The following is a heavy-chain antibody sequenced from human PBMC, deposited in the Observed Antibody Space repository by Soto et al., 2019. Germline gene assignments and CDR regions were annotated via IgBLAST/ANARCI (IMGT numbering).Heavy chain of an antibody. CDR1: GGSISSYF. V-gene: IGHV4-59*12. J-gene: IGHJ6*02. CDR2: INYRGST. D-gene: IGHD2-2*01. CDR3: ARGPGEVAAANYYYKYYGMDV. Sequence: LSLTCTVSGGSISSYFWSWIRQSPGKGLEWLAYINYRGSTDYNPSLRSRVTISVDTSKNQFSLKLRSVTAADTAVYYCARGPGEVAAANYYYKYYGMDVWGQGTTVTVSS.